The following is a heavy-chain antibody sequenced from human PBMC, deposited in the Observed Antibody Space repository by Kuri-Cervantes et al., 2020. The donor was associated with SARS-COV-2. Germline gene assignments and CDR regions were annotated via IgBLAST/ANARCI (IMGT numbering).Heavy chain of an antibody. CDR2: ISGSGGNI. J-gene: IGHJ4*02. CDR3: ARSLLWFGDLVDY. V-gene: IGHV3-23*01. CDR1: GFTFRRYA. D-gene: IGHD3-10*01. Sequence: GESLKISCAASGFTFRRYAMSWVRQAPGKGLEWVSAISGSGGNIYYADSIKGRFTISRDSSKDTLYLQMNSLRAEDTAVYYCARSLLWFGDLVDYRGQGTLVTVSS.